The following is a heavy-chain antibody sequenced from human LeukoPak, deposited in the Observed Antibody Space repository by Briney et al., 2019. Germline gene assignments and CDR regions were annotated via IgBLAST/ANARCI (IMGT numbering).Heavy chain of an antibody. D-gene: IGHD3-22*01. J-gene: IGHJ4*02. V-gene: IGHV3-7*01. CDR3: AREVHDSSGYYYRIFDY. CDR1: GFTFSSYW. Sequence: GGSLRLSCAASGFTFSSYWMNWVRQAPGKGLEWVASIKQDGSEKYYVDSLKGRFTISRDNSKNTLYLQMNSLRAEDTAVYYCAREVHDSSGYYYRIFDYWGQGTLVTVSS. CDR2: IKQDGSEK.